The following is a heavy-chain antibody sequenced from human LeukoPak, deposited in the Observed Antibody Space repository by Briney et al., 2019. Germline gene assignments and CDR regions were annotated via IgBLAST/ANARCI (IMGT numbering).Heavy chain of an antibody. Sequence: ASVKVSCKASGYTFTSYDINWVRQATGQGLEWMGWMNPNSGNTGYAQKFQGRVTITRNTSISTAYMELSSLRSEDTAVYYCAREARFGETYYGYWGQGTLVTVSS. CDR1: GYTFTSYD. V-gene: IGHV1-8*03. CDR2: MNPNSGNT. J-gene: IGHJ4*02. CDR3: AREARFGETYYGY. D-gene: IGHD3-10*01.